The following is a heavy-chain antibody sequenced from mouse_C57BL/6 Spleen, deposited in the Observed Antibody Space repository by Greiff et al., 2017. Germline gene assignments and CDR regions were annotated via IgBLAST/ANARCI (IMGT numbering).Heavy chain of an antibody. CDR1: GYPLPGSW. V-gene: IGHV1-9*01. CDR3: ARKYYYGSSYWYFDV. CDR2: ILPGSGST. J-gene: IGHJ1*03. Sequence: QVQLQQSGAELMKPGASVKLSCKATGYPLPGSWMGGVKQRPGHGLEWIGEILPGSGSTNYNEKFKGKATFTADTSSNTAYMQLSSLTTEDSAIYYCARKYYYGSSYWYFDVWGTGTTVTVSS. D-gene: IGHD1-1*01.